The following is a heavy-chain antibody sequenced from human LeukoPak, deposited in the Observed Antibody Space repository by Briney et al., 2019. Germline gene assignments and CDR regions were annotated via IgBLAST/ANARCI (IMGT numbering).Heavy chain of an antibody. D-gene: IGHD3-10*01. CDR1: GFTFSSFS. CDR2: IDSSSSTI. CDR3: ARDRAGVTDY. Sequence: GGSLRLSCAASGFTFSSFSMNWVRQAPGKGLEWVSYIDSSSSTIYYADSVKGRFTISRDNAKNSLFLQMSSLRDEDTAVYYCARDRAGVTDYWGQGTLVTVSS. V-gene: IGHV3-48*02. J-gene: IGHJ4*02.